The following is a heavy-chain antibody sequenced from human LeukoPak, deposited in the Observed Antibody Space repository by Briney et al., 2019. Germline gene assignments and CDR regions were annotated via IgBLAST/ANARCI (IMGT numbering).Heavy chain of an antibody. Sequence: GGSLRLSCAASGFTFSSYSMNWVRQAPGKGLEWVSSISSSSSYIYYADSVKGRFTISRDNAKSTLYLQMNSLSAEDTAVYYCVNYCSGGSCHPNWGQGTLVTVSS. D-gene: IGHD2-15*01. J-gene: IGHJ4*02. V-gene: IGHV3-21*01. CDR1: GFTFSSYS. CDR2: ISSSSSYI. CDR3: VNYCSGGSCHPN.